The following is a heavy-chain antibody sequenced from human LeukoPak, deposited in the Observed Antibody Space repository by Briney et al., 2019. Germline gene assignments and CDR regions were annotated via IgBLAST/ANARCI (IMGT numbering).Heavy chain of an antibody. V-gene: IGHV4-59*01. D-gene: IGHD2-2*02. CDR3: ARDYN. Sequence: SETLSLTCTVSGSGGSISNYYWSWIRQPPGKGLEWIGYIYYSGSTNHNPSLKSRVTMSVDTSKNQLSLKLSSVTAADTAVYYCARDYNWGQGTQVTVSS. CDR2: IYYSGST. J-gene: IGHJ4*02. CDR1: GSGGSISNYY.